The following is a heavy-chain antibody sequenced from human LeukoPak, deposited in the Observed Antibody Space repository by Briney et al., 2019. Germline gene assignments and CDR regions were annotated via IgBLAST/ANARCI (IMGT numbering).Heavy chain of an antibody. V-gene: IGHV3-48*01. J-gene: IGHJ4*02. D-gene: IGHD5-12*01. CDR3: ARETGYDSYFDS. CDR2: ISSSSGSI. CDR1: EFSFSIYS. Sequence: GGSLRLSCAASEFSFSIYSMNWVRQAPGKGLGWVSYISSSSGSIYYADSVKGRFAISRDNAKNSLYLQMNSLRAEDTAIYYCARETGYDSYFDSWGQGTLVSVSS.